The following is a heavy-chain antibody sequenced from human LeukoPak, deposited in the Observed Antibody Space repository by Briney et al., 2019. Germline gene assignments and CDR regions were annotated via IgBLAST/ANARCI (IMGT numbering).Heavy chain of an antibody. V-gene: IGHV3-23*01. Sequence: GGSLRLSCAASGFTFSSYAISWVRQAPGKGLEWVSAISGSGGNTYYADSVKGRFTISRDNSKSTLSLQMNSLRAEDTAIYYSAKAVRFCSATTCYFNYFDYWGQGALVTVSS. CDR2: ISGSGGNT. D-gene: IGHD2-15*01. CDR1: GFTFSSYA. J-gene: IGHJ4*02. CDR3: AKAVRFCSATTCYFNYFDY.